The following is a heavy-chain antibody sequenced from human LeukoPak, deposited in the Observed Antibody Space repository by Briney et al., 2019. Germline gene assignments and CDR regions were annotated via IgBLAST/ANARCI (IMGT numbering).Heavy chain of an antibody. CDR3: AKDGETAVAGTFDY. V-gene: IGHV3-30*18. CDR1: GFTFSSYG. Sequence: PGRSLRLSCAASGFTFSSYGMHWVRQAPGKGLEWVAVISYDGSNKNYADSVKGRFTISRDNSKNTLYLQMNSLRAEDTAVYYCAKDGETAVAGTFDYWGQGTLVTVSS. D-gene: IGHD6-19*01. CDR2: ISYDGSNK. J-gene: IGHJ4*02.